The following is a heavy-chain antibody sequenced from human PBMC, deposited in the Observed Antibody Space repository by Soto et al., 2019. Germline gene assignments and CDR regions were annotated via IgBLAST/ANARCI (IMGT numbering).Heavy chain of an antibody. CDR3: ASNYDFWSGYGWFDP. J-gene: IGHJ5*02. CDR1: GGSISSSSYY. D-gene: IGHD3-3*01. Sequence: SETLSLTCTVSGGSISSSSYYWVWICQPPGKGLEWIGSIYYSGSTYYNPSLKSRVTISIDTSKNQFSLKLSSVTAADTAVYYCASNYDFWSGYGWFDPWGQGTLVTVSS. V-gene: IGHV4-39*01. CDR2: IYYSGST.